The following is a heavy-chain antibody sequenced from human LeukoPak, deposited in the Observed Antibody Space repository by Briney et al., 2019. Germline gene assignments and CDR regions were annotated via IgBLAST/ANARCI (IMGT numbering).Heavy chain of an antibody. CDR1: GFSFTYST. D-gene: IGHD5-18*01. J-gene: IGHJ4*02. CDR2: ISSSSSYI. CDR3: ARASSLYSYGPW. Sequence: GGSLRLSCAASGFSFTYSTMNWVRQAPGKGLEWVSSISSSSSYIYYADSVKGRFTISRDNAKNSLYLQMNSLRAEDTAVYYCARASSLYSYGPWWGQGTLVTVSS. V-gene: IGHV3-21*01.